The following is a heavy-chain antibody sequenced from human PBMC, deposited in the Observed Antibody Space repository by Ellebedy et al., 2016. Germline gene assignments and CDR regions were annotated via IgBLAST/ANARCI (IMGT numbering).Heavy chain of an antibody. V-gene: IGHV4-59*01. CDR2: IYYSGST. J-gene: IGHJ4*02. CDR3: ARWDTAISNIDY. CDR1: GGSISSYY. Sequence: SETLSLTCTVSGGSISSYYWSWTRQPPGKGLEWIGYIYYSGSTNYNPSLKSRVTISVDTSKNQFSLKLSSVTAADTAVYYCARWDTAISNIDYWGQGTLVTVSS. D-gene: IGHD5-18*01.